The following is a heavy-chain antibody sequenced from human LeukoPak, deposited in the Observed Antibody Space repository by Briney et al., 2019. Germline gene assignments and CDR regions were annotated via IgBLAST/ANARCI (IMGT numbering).Heavy chain of an antibody. CDR3: VRDSCSGGSCYSDGFDY. J-gene: IGHJ4*02. V-gene: IGHV3-21*01. Sequence: GGSLRLSCAAPGFTFSIYSMNWVRLAPGKGLEWVSSISSSSNYIYYADSVKGRFTISRDNAKNSLYLQMNSLRAEDTAVYYCVRDSCSGGSCYSDGFDYWGQGTLVTVSS. CDR2: ISSSSNYI. D-gene: IGHD2-15*01. CDR1: GFTFSIYS.